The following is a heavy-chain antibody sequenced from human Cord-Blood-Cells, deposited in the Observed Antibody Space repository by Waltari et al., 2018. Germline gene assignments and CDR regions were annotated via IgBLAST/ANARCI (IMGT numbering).Heavy chain of an antibody. V-gene: IGHV4-59*08. Sequence: QVQLQESGPGLVKPSETLSLTCPVSGGSSSSYYRSWSRQPPGKGLAWIGYIYYSGSTNYNPSLKSRVTISVDTSKNQFSLKLSSVTAADTAVYYCARHPPGGSYYFDYWGQGTLVTVSS. CDR3: ARHPPGGSYYFDY. D-gene: IGHD1-26*01. CDR1: GGSSSSYY. J-gene: IGHJ4*02. CDR2: IYYSGST.